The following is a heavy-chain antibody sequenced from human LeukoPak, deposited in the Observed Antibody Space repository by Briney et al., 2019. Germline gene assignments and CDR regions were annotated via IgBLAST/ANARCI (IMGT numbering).Heavy chain of an antibody. J-gene: IGHJ6*03. Sequence: GGSLRLSCAASGFTFSSYWMNWVRQAPGKGLEWVAFIRYDGSNKYYADSVKGRFTISRDNSKNTLYLQMKSLRAADTAVYYCAKGGGYEAQYYYYYLDVWGKGTTVTISS. CDR1: GFTFSSYW. D-gene: IGHD5-12*01. CDR3: AKGGGYEAQYYYYYLDV. CDR2: IRYDGSNK. V-gene: IGHV3-30*02.